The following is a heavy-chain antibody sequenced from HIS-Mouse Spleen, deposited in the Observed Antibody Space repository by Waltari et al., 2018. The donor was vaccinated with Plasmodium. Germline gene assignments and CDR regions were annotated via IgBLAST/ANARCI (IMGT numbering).Heavy chain of an antibody. CDR2: IYGGGSK. CDR1: GFTVSSNY. V-gene: IGHV3-66*01. CDR3: ASSGYSSGWYVDAFDI. D-gene: IGHD6-19*01. J-gene: IGHJ3*02. Sequence: EVQLVESGGGLVQPGGSLSLSCAASGFTVSSNYMSWVRQAPGKGLEWVSVIYGGGSKYAEDSVKGRFTISRDNSKNTLYLQMNSLRAEDTAVYYCASSGYSSGWYVDAFDIWGQGTMVTVSS.